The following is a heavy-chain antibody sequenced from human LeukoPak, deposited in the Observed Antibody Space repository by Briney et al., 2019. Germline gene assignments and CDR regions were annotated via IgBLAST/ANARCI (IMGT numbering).Heavy chain of an antibody. CDR3: ARDLGSE. D-gene: IGHD3-10*02. V-gene: IGHV3-11*04. CDR2: ISSSSSTI. CDR1: GGSFSGYY. Sequence: PSETLSLTCAVYGGSFSGYYWSWIRQPPGKGLEWVSYISSSSSTIYYADSVKGRFTISRDNAKNSLYLQMNSLRAEDTAVYYCARDLGSEWGQGTLVTVSS. J-gene: IGHJ4*02.